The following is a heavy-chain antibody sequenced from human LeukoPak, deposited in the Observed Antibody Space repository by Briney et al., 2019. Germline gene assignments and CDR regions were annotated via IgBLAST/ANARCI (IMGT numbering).Heavy chain of an antibody. CDR2: FDPEDGET. CDR3: ATDWTMVRGVDY. Sequence: ASVKVSCKVSGYTLTELSMHWVRQAPGKGLEWMGGFDPEDGETIYAQKFQGRVTMTEDTSTDTAYMELSSLRSEDTAVYCCATDWTMVRGVDYWGQGTLVTVSS. D-gene: IGHD3-10*01. J-gene: IGHJ4*02. CDR1: GYTLTELS. V-gene: IGHV1-24*01.